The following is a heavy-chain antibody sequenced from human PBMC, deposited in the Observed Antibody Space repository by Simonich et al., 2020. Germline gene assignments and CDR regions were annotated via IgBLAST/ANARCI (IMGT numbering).Heavy chain of an antibody. J-gene: IGHJ3*02. Sequence: QVQLVQSGAEVKKPGASVKVSCKASGYTFTSYGISWVRQGPGQGLEGMGWISAYNGNTNYAQKTQGRVTMTTDTSTSTADMELRSRRSDDTAVYYCARSTTGTTAFDIWGQGTMVTVSS. CDR3: ARSTTGTTAFDI. CDR1: GYTFTSYG. V-gene: IGHV1-18*01. CDR2: ISAYNGNT. D-gene: IGHD1-1*01.